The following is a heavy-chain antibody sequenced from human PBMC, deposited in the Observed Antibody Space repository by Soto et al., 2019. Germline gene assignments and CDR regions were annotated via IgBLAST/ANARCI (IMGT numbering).Heavy chain of an antibody. CDR2: ISYDGSNK. D-gene: IGHD3-3*01. CDR3: ARDEFKVLEY. J-gene: IGHJ4*02. CDR1: GFTFSSYA. Sequence: QVQLVESGGGVVQPGRSLRLSCAASGFTFSSYAMHWVRQAPGKGLEWVAVISYDGSNKYYADSVKGRFTISRDNSKNTLYLQMNSLRAEDTAVYYCARDEFKVLEYWGQGTLVTVSS. V-gene: IGHV3-30-3*01.